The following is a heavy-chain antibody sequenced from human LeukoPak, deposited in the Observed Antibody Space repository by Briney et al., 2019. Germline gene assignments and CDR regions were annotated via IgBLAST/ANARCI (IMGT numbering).Heavy chain of an antibody. J-gene: IGHJ4*02. CDR2: IDTSGSYI. V-gene: IGHV3-21*04. D-gene: IGHD6-19*01. CDR3: ARFYRDGGGWYEGRDY. Sequence: GGSLRLSCTASGFTFTSYGMNWVRQAPGKGLEWVSFIDTSGSYIYYGDSLKGRVTISRDNAKNSLYLQMNSLRAEDTAVYYCARFYRDGGGWYEGRDYWGQGTLVTVSS. CDR1: GFTFTSYG.